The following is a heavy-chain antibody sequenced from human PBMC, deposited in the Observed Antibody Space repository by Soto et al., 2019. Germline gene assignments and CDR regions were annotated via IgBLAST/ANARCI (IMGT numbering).Heavy chain of an antibody. D-gene: IGHD6-13*01. CDR1: GLTISSASYY. J-gene: IGHJ4*02. CDR3: ARYRTSGRWSKFDY. CDR2: IYYNGST. Sequence: QVLLQESGPRLMKPSETLTLTCTVSGLTISSASYYWSWIRQHPGKGLEWVGNIYYNGSTYYRPSLKSRVTVWFDTSKNQLSLRLTSVTAAYTAVYYSARYRTSGRWSKFDYWGQGTLV. V-gene: IGHV4-31*02.